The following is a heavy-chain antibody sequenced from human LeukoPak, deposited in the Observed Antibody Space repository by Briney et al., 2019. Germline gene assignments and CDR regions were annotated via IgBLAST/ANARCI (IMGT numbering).Heavy chain of an antibody. CDR2: IYSGGTT. D-gene: IGHD3-16*02. CDR1: GFNLSNNY. V-gene: IGHV3-53*05. J-gene: IGHJ2*01. Sequence: GGSLRLSCEASGFNLSNNYMSWVRQAPGKGLEWISVIYSGGTTYYADSVKGRFTISRDNSKNTLYLQMNTLRAEDTAVYFCAREEHYRRYFALWGRGTLVTVSS. CDR3: AREEHYRRYFAL.